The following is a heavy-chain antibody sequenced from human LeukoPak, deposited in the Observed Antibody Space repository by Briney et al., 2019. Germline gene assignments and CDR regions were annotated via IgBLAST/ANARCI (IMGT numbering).Heavy chain of an antibody. CDR2: MSPNSGHT. CDR3: ARTPPKGDIDS. Sequence: GASVKVSCKASGYTFTAYDINWVRQATGQGLEWMGWMSPNSGHTGYAQKFQVRVTFTTSTSISTAYMELNSLRPEDTAVYYCARTPPKGDIDSWGPGTLVTVSS. V-gene: IGHV1-8*01. D-gene: IGHD2-21*02. CDR1: GYTFTAYD. J-gene: IGHJ4*02.